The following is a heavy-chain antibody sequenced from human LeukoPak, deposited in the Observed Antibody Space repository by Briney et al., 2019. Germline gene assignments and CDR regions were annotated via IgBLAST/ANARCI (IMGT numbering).Heavy chain of an antibody. V-gene: IGHV3-73*01. CDR3: TRHNYDRSGYGAFDI. J-gene: IGHJ3*02. D-gene: IGHD3-22*01. CDR2: IRSKTNNYAT. CDR1: GFTFSGSD. Sequence: QPGGSLRLSCAASGFTFSGSDIHWVSQASGKGLEWVGHIRSKTNNYATADAASVKGRFTFSRDDSKNTAYIQMNSLKTEDTAVYYCTRHNYDRSGYGAFDIWGQGTMVTVSS.